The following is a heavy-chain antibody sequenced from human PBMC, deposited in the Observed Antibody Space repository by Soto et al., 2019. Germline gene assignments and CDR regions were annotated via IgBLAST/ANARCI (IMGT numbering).Heavy chain of an antibody. Sequence: PGGSLRLSCAASGFSFSMYSMNWVRQAPGKGLEWVSYISSNSVTIYDTDSGRGRFTISRDNAKNSLYLQMNSLRDEDTAVYYCVREDILGTRSFDYWGQGTLVTVSS. CDR2: ISSNSVTI. J-gene: IGHJ4*02. V-gene: IGHV3-48*02. CDR3: VREDILGTRSFDY. D-gene: IGHD1-26*01. CDR1: GFSFSMYS.